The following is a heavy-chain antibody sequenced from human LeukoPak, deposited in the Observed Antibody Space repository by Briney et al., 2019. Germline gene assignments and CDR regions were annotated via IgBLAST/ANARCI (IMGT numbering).Heavy chain of an antibody. J-gene: IGHJ4*02. D-gene: IGHD6-19*01. CDR3: ATYDSGWYLTY. CDR1: GFTFSRSS. V-gene: IGHV3-48*01. Sequence: GGSLRLSWAASGFTFSRSSMNWVRQAPGKGLEWVSFIDSDSSITYYADSVRGRFIISRDNARNSLFLQMNSLRAEDTAVYFCATYDSGWYLTYWGQGTLVTVSS. CDR2: IDSDSSIT.